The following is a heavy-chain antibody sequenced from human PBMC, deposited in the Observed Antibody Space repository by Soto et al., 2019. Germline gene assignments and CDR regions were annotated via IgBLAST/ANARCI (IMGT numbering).Heavy chain of an antibody. CDR2: IYPGDSDT. V-gene: IGHV5-51*01. CDR3: ARLLPVAMVKWFDP. D-gene: IGHD2-2*01. Sequence: PGESLKISFRGSGYRFTSYWIAWVRQTPGKGLEWMGIIYPGDSDTRYSPSFQGQVTISADKSISTAYLQWSSLKASDTAMYYCARLLPVAMVKWFDPWGQGTLVTVSS. CDR1: GYRFTSYW. J-gene: IGHJ5*02.